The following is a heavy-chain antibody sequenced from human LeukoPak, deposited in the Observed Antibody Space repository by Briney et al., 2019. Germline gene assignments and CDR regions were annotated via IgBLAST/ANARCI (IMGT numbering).Heavy chain of an antibody. CDR1: GFTFSSYW. CDR2: IKQDGSEK. D-gene: IGHD6-13*01. J-gene: IGHJ5*02. V-gene: IGHV3-7*03. Sequence: GGSLRLSCAASGFTFSSYWMSWVRQAPGKGLERVANIKQDGSEKYYVDSVKGRFTISRDNAKNSLYLQMNSLRAEDTAVYYCAREYSSSWYDWFDPWGQGTLVTVSS. CDR3: AREYSSSWYDWFDP.